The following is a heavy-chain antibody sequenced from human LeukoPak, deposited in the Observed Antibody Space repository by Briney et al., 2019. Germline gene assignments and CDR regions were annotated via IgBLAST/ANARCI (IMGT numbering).Heavy chain of an antibody. CDR2: INHSGST. J-gene: IGHJ4*02. D-gene: IGHD3-10*01. CDR1: GGSFSGYY. CDR3: ARVGQVGVFDY. V-gene: IGHV4-34*01. Sequence: SETLSLTCAVSGGSFSGYYWSWTRQPPGKALEWIGKINHSGSTNYNSSLKSRVTISVDTSKNQFSLKLSSVTAADTAVYYCARVGQVGVFDYWGQGTLVTVSS.